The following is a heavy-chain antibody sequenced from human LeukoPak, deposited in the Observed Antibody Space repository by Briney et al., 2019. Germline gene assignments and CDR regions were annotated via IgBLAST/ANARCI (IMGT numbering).Heavy chain of an antibody. CDR1: GFTFSSYW. V-gene: IGHV3-7*01. CDR3: ARAPGRMVRGAPYYFDY. J-gene: IGHJ4*02. Sequence: GGSLRLSCAASGFTFSSYWMSWVRQAPGKGLEWVANIKRDGSDKYYVGSVEGRFTISRDNDKNSLYLQMSSLRAEDTAIYYCARAPGRMVRGAPYYFDYWGQGTLVTVSS. D-gene: IGHD3-10*01. CDR2: IKRDGSDK.